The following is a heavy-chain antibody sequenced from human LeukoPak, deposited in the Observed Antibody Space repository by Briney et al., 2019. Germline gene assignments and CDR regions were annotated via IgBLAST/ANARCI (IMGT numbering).Heavy chain of an antibody. CDR3: ARRLGYCSSTNCYNAFDI. J-gene: IGHJ3*02. V-gene: IGHV4-59*08. Sequence: PSETLSLTCTVSGGSIRSYYWSWIRQPPGMGLEWIGYIYYSGSTNYNPSLKSRVTISADTSKNQFSLKLSSVTAADTAVYYCARRLGYCSSTNCYNAFDIWGQGTMVTVSS. CDR2: IYYSGST. CDR1: GGSIRSYY. D-gene: IGHD2-2*02.